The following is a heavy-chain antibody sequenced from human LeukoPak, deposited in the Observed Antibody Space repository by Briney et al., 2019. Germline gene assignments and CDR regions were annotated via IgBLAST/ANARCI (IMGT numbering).Heavy chain of an antibody. CDR2: IYYSGST. V-gene: IGHV4-59*11. D-gene: IGHD4-17*01. Sequence: SETLSLTCTVSGCSISNHYWSWMRQPPGKGLEWMGYIYYSGSTNYNPSLKSRVTQPVDTSKNQFSLKLSYVSAADPAVYYCARYGDYPGYFDYWRQGTLVTVSS. J-gene: IGHJ4*02. CDR1: GCSISNHY. CDR3: ARYGDYPGYFDY.